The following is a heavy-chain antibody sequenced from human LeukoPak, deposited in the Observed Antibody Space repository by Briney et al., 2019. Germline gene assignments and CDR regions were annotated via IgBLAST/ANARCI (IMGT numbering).Heavy chain of an antibody. CDR1: GGSFSGYY. CDR2: INHSGST. CDR3: ARCPYGRRGSYRYRWYFDL. Sequence: PSETLSLTCAVYGGSFSGYYWSWIRQPPGKGLEWIGEINHSGSTNYNPSLKSRVTISVDTSKNQFSLKLSSVTAADTAVYYCARCPYGRRGSYRYRWYFDLWGRGTLVTVSS. D-gene: IGHD3-16*02. V-gene: IGHV4-34*01. J-gene: IGHJ2*01.